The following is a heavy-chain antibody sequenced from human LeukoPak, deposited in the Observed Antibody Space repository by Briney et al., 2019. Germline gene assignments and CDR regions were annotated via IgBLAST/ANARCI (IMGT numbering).Heavy chain of an antibody. CDR1: GGSFSGYY. Sequence: PSETLSLTCAVYGGSFSGYYWSWIRQPPGKGLEWIGEINHSGSTNYNPSLKSRVTISVDTSKNQFSLKLSSVTAADTAVYYCARAPRYYYDSSGRYYYYYGMDVWGKGTTVTVSS. CDR3: ARAPRYYYDSSGRYYYYYGMDV. D-gene: IGHD3-22*01. CDR2: INHSGST. V-gene: IGHV4-34*01. J-gene: IGHJ6*04.